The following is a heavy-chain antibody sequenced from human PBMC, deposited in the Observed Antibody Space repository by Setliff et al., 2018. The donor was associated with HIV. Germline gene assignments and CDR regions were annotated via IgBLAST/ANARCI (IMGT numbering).Heavy chain of an antibody. CDR3: ARDLDEAVKDADNYVPLDL. Sequence: SVKVSCKAAGGTFNNYVFSWVRKAPGRGLGWIGTIIPILDTTNYAQKFQDRVTITTDESTSTAYMELRSLTSEDTAVYYCARDLDEAVKDADNYVPLDLWGQGTLVTVSS. V-gene: IGHV1-69*11. CDR2: IIPILDTT. CDR1: GGTFNNYV. J-gene: IGHJ5*02. D-gene: IGHD3-16*01.